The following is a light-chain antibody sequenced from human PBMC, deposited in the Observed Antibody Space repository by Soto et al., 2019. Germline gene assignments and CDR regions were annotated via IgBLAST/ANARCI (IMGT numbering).Light chain of an antibody. V-gene: IGKV3-20*01. J-gene: IGKJ5*01. CDR2: GAS. Sequence: IVLSQSPGALSLYPGERATLSCRASQSVRSGYFAWYQQKPGQAPRLLIVGASSRATGIPDRFSGSGSGTDFTLTISRLEPEDFAVYYCQQYGSPSITFGQGTRLEI. CDR3: QQYGSPSIT. CDR1: QSVRSGY.